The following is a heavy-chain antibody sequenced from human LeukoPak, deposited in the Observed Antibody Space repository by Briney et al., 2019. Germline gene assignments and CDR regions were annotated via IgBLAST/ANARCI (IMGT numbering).Heavy chain of an antibody. J-gene: IGHJ4*02. CDR2: IYPHSGGT. CDR1: GYTFTGYY. V-gene: IGHV1-2*02. Sequence: ASVKVSCEASGYTFTGYYIHWVRQAPGQGPEWMGWIYPHSGGTNYAQKFQGRVTMTRDTSISTAYMELSRLRSDDTAVYYCARDQVDAGSYFAFFDYWGQGTLVTVSS. D-gene: IGHD1-26*01. CDR3: ARDQVDAGSYFAFFDY.